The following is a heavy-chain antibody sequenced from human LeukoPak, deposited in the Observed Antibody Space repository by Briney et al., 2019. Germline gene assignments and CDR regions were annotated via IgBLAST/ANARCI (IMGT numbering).Heavy chain of an antibody. CDR2: IYSGGST. CDR1: GGSFSGYY. J-gene: IGHJ5*02. CDR3: ARELLISSGGNWFDP. V-gene: IGHV3-53*04. D-gene: IGHD1-26*01. Sequence: ETLSLTCAVYGGSFSGYYWSWVRQAPGKGLEWVSVIYSGGSTYYADSVKGRFTISRHNSKNTLYPQMHSLRAEDTAVYYCARELLISSGGNWFDPWGQGTLVTVSS.